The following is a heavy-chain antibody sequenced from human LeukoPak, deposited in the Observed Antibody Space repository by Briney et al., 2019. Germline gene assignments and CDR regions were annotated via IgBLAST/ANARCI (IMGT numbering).Heavy chain of an antibody. Sequence: GGSLRLSCAASGFTFSDYYMSWIRQAPGKGLEWVSYISSSGSTIYHADSVKGRFTISRDNAKNSLYLQMNSLRAEDTAVYYCARGYYDILTGYYYYYYYGMDVWGQGTTVTVSS. CDR3: ARGYYDILTGYYYYYYYGMDV. D-gene: IGHD3-9*01. J-gene: IGHJ6*02. V-gene: IGHV3-11*01. CDR2: ISSSGSTI. CDR1: GFTFSDYY.